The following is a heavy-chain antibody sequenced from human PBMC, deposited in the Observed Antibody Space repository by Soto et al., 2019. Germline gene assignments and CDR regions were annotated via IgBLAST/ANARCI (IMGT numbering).Heavy chain of an antibody. CDR1: GLIFSSYN. Sequence: QVQLVESGGGVVPPGRSLRLSCAASGLIFSSYNIHWVRQAPGRGLEWVAVTTFHGVNNYNADSVKGRFTISRDASKKTVYLQMNSLTTEDSAVYFCARETDGLDVWGHGTTVTVSS. J-gene: IGHJ6*02. CDR2: TTFHGVNN. CDR3: ARETDGLDV. V-gene: IGHV3-30-3*01.